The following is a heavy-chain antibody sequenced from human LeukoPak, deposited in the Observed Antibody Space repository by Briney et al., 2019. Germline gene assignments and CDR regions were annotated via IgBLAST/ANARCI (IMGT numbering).Heavy chain of an antibody. CDR3: AGTPIVGATYDYYYYMDV. CDR1: GFTFSDYY. D-gene: IGHD1-26*01. Sequence: TGGSLRLSCAASGFTFSDYYMSWIRQAPGKGLEWVSSISSSSSYIYYADSVKGRFTISRDNAKNSLYLQMNSLRAEDTAVYYCAGTPIVGATYDYYYYMDVWGKGTMVTISS. V-gene: IGHV3-11*06. CDR2: ISSSSSYI. J-gene: IGHJ6*03.